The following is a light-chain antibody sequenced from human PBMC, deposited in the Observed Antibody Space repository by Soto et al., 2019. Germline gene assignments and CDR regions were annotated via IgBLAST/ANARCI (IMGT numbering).Light chain of an antibody. V-gene: IGLV1-47*01. CDR3: AAYTGNWNGPV. J-gene: IGLJ2*01. CDR2: RSD. CDR1: SSTFANNY. Sequence: QSALTQPPSVSGTPGQRVSISYSGDSSTFANNYVHWYQQVPGAAPKLLIYRSDQRPSGVPERFSGSKSGTSASLTISGLRPEDEAQYYCAAYTGNWNGPVFGGGTKLTVL.